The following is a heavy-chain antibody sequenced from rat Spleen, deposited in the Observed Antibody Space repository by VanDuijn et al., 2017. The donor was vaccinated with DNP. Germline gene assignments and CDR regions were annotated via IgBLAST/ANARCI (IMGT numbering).Heavy chain of an antibody. Sequence: EVQLVETGGGLVQPGRSLKLSCVASGFTFSSYWMYWIRQAPGKGLEWVASINTDGGSTYYPDSVKGRFTISRDNANSTLYLQMDNLRSEDTATYFCATYYGFNSYFFDYWGQGVMVTVSS. D-gene: IGHD1-9*01. V-gene: IGHV5-58*01. CDR1: GFTFSSYW. CDR3: ATYYGFNSYFFDY. J-gene: IGHJ2*01. CDR2: INTDGGST.